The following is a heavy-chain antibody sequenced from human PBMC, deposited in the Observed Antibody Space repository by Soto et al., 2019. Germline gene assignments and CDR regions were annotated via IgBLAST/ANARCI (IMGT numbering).Heavy chain of an antibody. CDR2: IWYDGSNK. D-gene: IGHD6-19*01. Sequence: QVQLVESGGGVVQPGRSLRLSCAASGFTFSSYGMHWVRQAPGKGLEWVAVIWYDGSNKYYADSVKGRFTISRDNSKNTLYLQMNSLRAEDTAVYYCARELSEQWLVREPDAFDIWGQGTMVTVSS. CDR1: GFTFSSYG. CDR3: ARELSEQWLVREPDAFDI. V-gene: IGHV3-33*01. J-gene: IGHJ3*02.